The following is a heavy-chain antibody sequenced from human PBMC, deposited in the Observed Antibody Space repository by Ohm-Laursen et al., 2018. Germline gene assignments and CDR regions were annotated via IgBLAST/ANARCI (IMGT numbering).Heavy chain of an antibody. Sequence: GTLSLTCTVSGGSISNYYWSWIRQPAGKGLEWIGRIYTTGSTNYNPSLKSRVTMSVDTSKNQFSLKLSSVTAADTAVYYCARSNWNDVNNWFDPWGQGTLVTVSS. D-gene: IGHD1-1*01. J-gene: IGHJ5*02. CDR2: IYTTGST. CDR3: ARSNWNDVNNWFDP. CDR1: GGSISNYY. V-gene: IGHV4-4*07.